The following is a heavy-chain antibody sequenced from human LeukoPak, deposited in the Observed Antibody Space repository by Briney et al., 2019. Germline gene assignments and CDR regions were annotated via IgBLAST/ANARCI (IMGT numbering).Heavy chain of an antibody. D-gene: IGHD2-2*01. CDR3: ARPHRYCSSASCPINWFDP. CDR2: IIPIFGTA. V-gene: IGHV1-69*06. CDR1: GGTLNNYA. Sequence: SVKVSCKASGGTLNNYAINWVRQAPGQGLEWMGRIIPIFGTANHAQNFQGRVTITADRPTSTAYMELSSLKAEDTAVYYCARPHRYCSSASCPINWFDPWGQGTQVTVSS. J-gene: IGHJ5*02.